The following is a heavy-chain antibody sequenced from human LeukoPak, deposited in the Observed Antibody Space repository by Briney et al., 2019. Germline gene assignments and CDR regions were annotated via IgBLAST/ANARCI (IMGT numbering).Heavy chain of an antibody. D-gene: IGHD3-9*01. V-gene: IGHV3-21*01. CDR1: GFTFSSYS. CDR2: ISSSSSYI. J-gene: IGHJ5*02. CDR3: AMLLRYFDWSSGPSGNNWFDP. Sequence: PGGSLRLSCAASGFTFSSYSMNWVRQAPGKGLEWVSSISSSSSYIYYADSVKGRFTISRDNAKNSLYLQMNSLRAEDTAVYYCAMLLRYFDWSSGPSGNNWFDPWGQGTLVTVSS.